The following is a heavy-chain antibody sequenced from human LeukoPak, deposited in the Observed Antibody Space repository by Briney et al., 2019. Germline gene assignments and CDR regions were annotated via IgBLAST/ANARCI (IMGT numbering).Heavy chain of an antibody. CDR3: ARRYITGTQNALDF. D-gene: IGHD1-20*01. Sequence: SETLSLTCTVSGGSISSSSYYWGWIRQPPGKGLEWIGSIYYSGSTYYNPSLKSRVTISVDTSKNQFSLKLSSVTAADTAVYYCARRYITGTQNALDFWGQGTMVTVSS. CDR2: IYYSGST. CDR1: GGSISSSSYY. V-gene: IGHV4-39*01. J-gene: IGHJ3*01.